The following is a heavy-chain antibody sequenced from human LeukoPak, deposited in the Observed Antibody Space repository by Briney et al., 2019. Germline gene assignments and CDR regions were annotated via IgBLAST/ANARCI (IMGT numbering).Heavy chain of an antibody. CDR2: INPSGGSA. J-gene: IGHJ4*02. CDR1: GYTFTTYH. V-gene: IGHV1-46*01. D-gene: IGHD1-1*01. Sequence: ASVKVSCKASGYTFTTYHMHWVRQAPGQGLEWMGIINPSGGSATYAQRFRGRVTMTSGTSTGTVYMELRSLTSEDTAMYYCARDHSPPATSVGTTYYFDYWGQGTLVTVSS. CDR3: ARDHSPPATSVGTTYYFDY.